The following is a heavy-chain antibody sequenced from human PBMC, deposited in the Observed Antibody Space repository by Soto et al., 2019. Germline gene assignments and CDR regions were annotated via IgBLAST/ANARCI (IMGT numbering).Heavy chain of an antibody. V-gene: IGHV4-59*01. D-gene: IGHD2-8*02. Sequence: SETLSLTCTVSGASISYYYWTWIRQPEGKGLEWIGNIHNGGSTNYNPSLRSQVTISVDTSKNQFSLRLSSVTAADTAVYYCARDDSGGFGSYYYYGMDVWVQATTVTVSS. CDR3: ARDDSGGFGSYYYYGMDV. CDR2: IHNGGST. CDR1: GASISYYY. J-gene: IGHJ6*02.